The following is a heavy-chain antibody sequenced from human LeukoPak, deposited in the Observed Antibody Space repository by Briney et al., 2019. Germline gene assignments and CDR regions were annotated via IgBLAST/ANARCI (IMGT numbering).Heavy chain of an antibody. CDR2: IWNDGSNQ. CDR3: ARGSSGSYVY. J-gene: IGHJ4*02. CDR1: GFTFSSYG. V-gene: IGHV3-33*01. Sequence: GGSLRLSCTTSGFTFSSYGMHWVRQAPGKGLEWVAVIWNDGSNQYYADSVKGRFTIPRDNSKNTLYLQINSLRVEDTAVYYCARGSSGSYVYWGQGTLVTVSS. D-gene: IGHD1-26*01.